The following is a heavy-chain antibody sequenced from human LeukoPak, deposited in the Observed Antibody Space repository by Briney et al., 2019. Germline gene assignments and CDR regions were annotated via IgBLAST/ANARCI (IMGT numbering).Heavy chain of an antibody. Sequence: GRSLRLSCAASGFTFSNYGMHWVRQASGKGLEWVGRIRSKANSYATAYAASVKGRFTISRDDSKNTAYLQMNSLKTEDTAVYYCTRHDDSGSYWDFDYWGQGTLVTVSS. J-gene: IGHJ4*02. V-gene: IGHV3-73*01. CDR1: GFTFSNYG. D-gene: IGHD1-26*01. CDR2: IRSKANSYAT. CDR3: TRHDDSGSYWDFDY.